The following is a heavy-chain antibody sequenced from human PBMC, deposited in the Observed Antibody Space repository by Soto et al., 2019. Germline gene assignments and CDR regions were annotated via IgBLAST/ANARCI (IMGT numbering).Heavy chain of an antibody. CDR3: AKDSGWFDP. V-gene: IGHV3-30*18. CDR2: ISYDGSNK. Sequence: GGSLRLSCAASGFTFSSYGMHWVRQAPGKGLEWVAVISYDGSNKYYADSVKGRFTISRDNSKNTLYLQMNSLRAEDTAVYYCAKDSGWFDPWGQGTLVTVSS. CDR1: GFTFSSYG. D-gene: IGHD6-25*01. J-gene: IGHJ5*02.